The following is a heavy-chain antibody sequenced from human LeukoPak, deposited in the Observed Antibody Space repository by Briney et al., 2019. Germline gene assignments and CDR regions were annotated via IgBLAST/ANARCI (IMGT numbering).Heavy chain of an antibody. CDR1: AYTFTSYY. J-gene: IGHJ4*02. CDR2: INPNGGST. V-gene: IGHV1-46*01. CDR3: ARAMVRGLSNPFDY. Sequence: GASVKVSCKAPAYTFTSYYIHWVRQAPGQGLEWMGIINPNGGSTSYAQKFQGRVTMTRDTSTSTVCMELSSLRSEDTAVYYCARAMVRGLSNPFDYWGQGTLVTVSS. D-gene: IGHD3-10*01.